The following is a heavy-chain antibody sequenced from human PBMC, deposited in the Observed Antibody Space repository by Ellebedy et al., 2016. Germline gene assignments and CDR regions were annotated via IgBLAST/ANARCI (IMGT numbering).Heavy chain of an antibody. CDR3: ARRRNYDILTGQVSDI. V-gene: IGHV5-51*01. CDR2: IYPGDSDT. CDR1: GYSFTSYW. D-gene: IGHD3-9*01. J-gene: IGHJ3*02. Sequence: GESLKISCKGSGYSFTSYWIGWVRQMPGKGLEWMGIIYPGDSDTRYSPSFQGQVTISADKSISTAYLQWSSLKASDTAMYYCARRRNYDILTGQVSDIWGQGTMVTVSS.